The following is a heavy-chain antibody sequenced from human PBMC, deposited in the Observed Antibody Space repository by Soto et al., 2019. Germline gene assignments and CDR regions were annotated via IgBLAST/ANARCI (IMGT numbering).Heavy chain of an antibody. CDR1: GYIFTTYA. CDR2: INTVNGNK. Sequence: ASVKVSCKASGYIFTTYAMHWVRQAPGQRLEWMGWINTVNGNKEYSQKFQGRVTITRDTSASTAYMELRSLRSEDTAVYYCARDLEYCSSTTCYTRGNNWFDAWGQGTLVTVSS. J-gene: IGHJ5*02. D-gene: IGHD2-2*01. V-gene: IGHV1-3*04. CDR3: ARDLEYCSSTTCYTRGNNWFDA.